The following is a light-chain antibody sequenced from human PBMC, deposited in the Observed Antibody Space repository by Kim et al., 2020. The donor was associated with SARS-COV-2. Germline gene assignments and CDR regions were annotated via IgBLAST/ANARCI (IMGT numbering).Light chain of an antibody. CDR1: QSFSRIY. Sequence: LSPRESATLSPRSSQSFSRIYLAWYQQRPGQAPRLLIYGASSRATGIPDRSSGSGSGTDFTFTISRLEPEDFAVFSCQQYGTSPNSSGQGTRLEI. CDR2: GAS. J-gene: IGKJ2*01. CDR3: QQYGTSPNS. V-gene: IGKV3-20*01.